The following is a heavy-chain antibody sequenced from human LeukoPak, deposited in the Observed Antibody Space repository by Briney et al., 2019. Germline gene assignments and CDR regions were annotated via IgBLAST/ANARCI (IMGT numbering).Heavy chain of an antibody. Sequence: GSSVKVSCKASGGTFSSYAISWVRQAPGQGLEWMGGIIPIIGTANYAQQFQGRATITADESTSTAYMGLSSLRTEDTAVYYCARGGIVVVRGKNWFDPWGQGTLVTVSS. D-gene: IGHD2-2*01. CDR1: GGTFSSYA. V-gene: IGHV1-69*01. CDR3: ARGGIVVVRGKNWFDP. J-gene: IGHJ5*02. CDR2: IIPIIGTA.